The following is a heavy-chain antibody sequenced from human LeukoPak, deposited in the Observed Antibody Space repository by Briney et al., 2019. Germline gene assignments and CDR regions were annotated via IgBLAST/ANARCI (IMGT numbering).Heavy chain of an antibody. CDR2: INPNSGGT. D-gene: IGHD2-2*01. CDR3: ARAVPGGPFDY. Sequence: ASVKVSCKDSGYTFTGYYMHWVRQAPGQGLEWMGWINPNSGGTNYAQKFQGRVTMTRDTSISTAYMELSRPRSDDTAVYYCARAVPGGPFDYWGQGTLVTVSS. V-gene: IGHV1-2*02. CDR1: GYTFTGYY. J-gene: IGHJ4*02.